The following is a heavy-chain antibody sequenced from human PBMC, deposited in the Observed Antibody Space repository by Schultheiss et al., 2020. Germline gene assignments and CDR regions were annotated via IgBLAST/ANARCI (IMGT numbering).Heavy chain of an antibody. D-gene: IGHD1-26*01. CDR2: IYWDDNK. Sequence: SGPTLVKPTQTLTLTCTFSGFSLRTSGVGVGWIRQPPGKALEWLALIYWDDNKHFNPSLQSSLTITNDTSKNQVVLTMTNMDPVDTATYYCARYSGSYSFDYWGQGTLVTVAS. J-gene: IGHJ4*02. CDR1: GFSLRTSGVG. V-gene: IGHV2-5*02. CDR3: ARYSGSYSFDY.